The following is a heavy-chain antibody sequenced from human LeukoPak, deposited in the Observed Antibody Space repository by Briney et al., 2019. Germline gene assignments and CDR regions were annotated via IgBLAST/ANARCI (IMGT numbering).Heavy chain of an antibody. CDR3: AKKYCGSTSCQGYFDY. Sequence: PGGSLRLSCAASGFTFSSYAMSWVRQAPGKGLEWVSAISGSGGSTYYADSVKGRFTISRDNSKNTLYLQMNSLRAEDTAVYYCAKKYCGSTSCQGYFDYWGQGTLVTVSS. V-gene: IGHV3-23*01. CDR1: GFTFSSYA. CDR2: ISGSGGST. D-gene: IGHD2-2*01. J-gene: IGHJ4*02.